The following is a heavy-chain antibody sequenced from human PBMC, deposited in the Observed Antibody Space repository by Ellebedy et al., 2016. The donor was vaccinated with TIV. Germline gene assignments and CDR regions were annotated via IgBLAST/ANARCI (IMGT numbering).Heavy chain of an antibody. CDR1: GYTFTSYG. D-gene: IGHD3-10*01. Sequence: AASVKVSCKASGYTFTSYGISWVRQAPGQGLEWMGWINPNSGGTNYAQKFQGRVTMTRDTSISTAYMELSRLRSDDTAVYYCAKRTMVRGVIGFDPWGQGTLVTVSS. CDR3: AKRTMVRGVIGFDP. V-gene: IGHV1-2*02. CDR2: INPNSGGT. J-gene: IGHJ5*02.